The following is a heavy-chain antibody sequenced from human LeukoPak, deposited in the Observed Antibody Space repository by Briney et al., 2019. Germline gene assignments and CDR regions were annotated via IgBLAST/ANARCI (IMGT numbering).Heavy chain of an antibody. D-gene: IGHD6-13*01. CDR1: GGTFSSYA. CDR3: ARDIRLAAGLDY. J-gene: IGHJ4*02. CDR2: IIPILGIA. Sequence: AASVKVSCKASGGTFSSYAISWVRQAPGQGLEWMGRIIPILGIANYAQKFQGRVTITADKSTSTAYMELSSLRSEDTAVYYCARDIRLAAGLDYWGQGTLVTVSS. V-gene: IGHV1-69*04.